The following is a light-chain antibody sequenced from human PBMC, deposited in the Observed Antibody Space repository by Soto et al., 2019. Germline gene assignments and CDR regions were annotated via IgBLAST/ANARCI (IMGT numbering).Light chain of an antibody. CDR2: GNS. CDR1: SSNIGAGYD. CDR3: QSYDSSLSDSGV. J-gene: IGLJ7*01. V-gene: IGLV1-40*01. Sequence: QSVLTQPPSVSGAPGQRVTISCTGSSSNIGAGYDVHWYQQLPGTAPKLLIYGNSNRPSGVPDRFSGSKSGTSASLAITGLQAEDEADYYSQSYDSSLSDSGVFGGGTQLTVL.